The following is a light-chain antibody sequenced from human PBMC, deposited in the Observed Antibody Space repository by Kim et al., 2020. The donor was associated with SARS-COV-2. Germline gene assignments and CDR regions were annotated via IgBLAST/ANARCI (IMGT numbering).Light chain of an antibody. CDR1: DNGSES. CDR3: QVWDSSSDHPV. J-gene: IGLJ3*02. CDR2: YDS. V-gene: IGLV3-21*04. Sequence: AAGKTARITCGGNDNGSESVYWYQQKPGQAPVLVIYYDSDRPSGIPERFSGSSSGNTATLTISRVEAGDEADYYCQVWDSSSDHPVFGGGTQLTVL.